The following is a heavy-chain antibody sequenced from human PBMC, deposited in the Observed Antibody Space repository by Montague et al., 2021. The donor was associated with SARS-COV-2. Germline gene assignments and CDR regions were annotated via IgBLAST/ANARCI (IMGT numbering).Heavy chain of an antibody. V-gene: IGHV4-39*01. J-gene: IGHJ3*02. D-gene: IGHD3-22*01. Sequence: SETLSLTCTVSGGSISSSSYYWGWIRQPPGKGLEWIGSIYYSGSTYHNPSLKSRVTISVDTSKNQFSLKLSSMTAADTAVYYCARFPTSYYYDSKAAPATPDAFDIWGQGTMVTVSS. CDR3: ARFPTSYYYDSKAAPATPDAFDI. CDR2: IYYSGST. CDR1: GGSISSSSYY.